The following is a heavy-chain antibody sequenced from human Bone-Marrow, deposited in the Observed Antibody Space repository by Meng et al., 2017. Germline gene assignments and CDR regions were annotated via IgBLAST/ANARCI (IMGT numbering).Heavy chain of an antibody. CDR2: ISSSSSYI. D-gene: IGHD3-3*01. J-gene: IGHJ4*02. V-gene: IGHV3-21*01. CDR3: SREIWSDYRSDY. Sequence: VQLVESGGGLVKPGGSLRLSCAASGFTFSSYAMSWVRQAPGKGLEWVSSISSSSSYIYYADSVKGRFTISRDNAKNSLYLQMNSLRAEDTAVYYCSREIWSDYRSDYWGQGTLVTVSS. CDR1: GFTFSSYA.